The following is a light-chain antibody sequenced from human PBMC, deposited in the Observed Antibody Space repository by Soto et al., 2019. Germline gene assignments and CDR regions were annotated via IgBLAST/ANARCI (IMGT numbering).Light chain of an antibody. CDR3: QSADSSGNSVI. CDR2: KDS. V-gene: IGLV3-25*02. CDR1: ALTKQY. J-gene: IGLJ2*01. Sequence: SYELTQPPAVSVSPGQTARISFSGDALTKQYAYWYQQKPGQAPVLVIYKDSERPSGIPERFSGSSSGTTLTLTISEVQAEDEADYYCQSADSSGNSVIFGGGTKLTVL.